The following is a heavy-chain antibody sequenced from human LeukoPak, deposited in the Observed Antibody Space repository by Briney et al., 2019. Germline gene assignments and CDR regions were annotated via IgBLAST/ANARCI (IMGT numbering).Heavy chain of an antibody. CDR1: GFTFSNYA. J-gene: IGHJ4*02. CDR3: AKAPVTTCRGAYCYPFDY. V-gene: IGHV3-23*01. Sequence: SGGSLRLSCAASGFTFSNYAMSWVRQAPGKGLEWVSAISGSASSTYHADSVKGRFTISRDSSKNTLFLQMNRLRPEDAAVYYCAKAPVTTCRGAYCYPFDYWGQGTLVTVSS. CDR2: ISGSASST. D-gene: IGHD2-21*01.